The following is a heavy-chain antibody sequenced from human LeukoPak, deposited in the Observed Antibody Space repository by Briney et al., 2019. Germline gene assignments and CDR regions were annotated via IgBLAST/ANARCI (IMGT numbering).Heavy chain of an antibody. D-gene: IGHD3-22*01. CDR2: IYYSGST. J-gene: IGHJ3*02. CDR1: GGSISSYY. V-gene: IGHV4-59*01. CDR3: ARDYYDSSGFHRTFDI. Sequence: SETLSLTCTVSGGSISSYYWSWIRQPPGKGLEWIGYIYYSGSTNYNPSLKSRVTISVDTSKNQFSLKLSSVTAADTAVYYCARDYYDSSGFHRTFDIWGQGTMVTVSS.